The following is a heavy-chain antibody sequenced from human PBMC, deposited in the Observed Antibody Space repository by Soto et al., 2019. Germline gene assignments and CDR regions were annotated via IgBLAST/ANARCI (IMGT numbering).Heavy chain of an antibody. D-gene: IGHD4-17*01. CDR3: ARATTVTTDNWFDP. Sequence: SETLSLTCAVSGGSISGGVYSWSWIRQPPGKGLEWIGYIYHSGSTYYNPSLKSRVTISVDRSKNQFSLKLSSVTAADTAEYYCARATTVTTDNWFDPWGQGTLVTVSS. CDR1: GGSISGGVYS. V-gene: IGHV4-30-2*01. CDR2: IYHSGST. J-gene: IGHJ5*02.